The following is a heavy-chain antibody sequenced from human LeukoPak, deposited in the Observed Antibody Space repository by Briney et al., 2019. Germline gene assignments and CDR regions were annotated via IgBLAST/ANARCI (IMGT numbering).Heavy chain of an antibody. CDR2: TYYSGST. J-gene: IGHJ4*02. CDR3: ARHKRGDGYSGYDSFDY. Sequence: SETLSLTCSVSGGSISSYYWGWIRQPPGKGLEWIGYTYYSGSTNYNPSLRSRVTISVDTSKNQFSLKLTSVTAADTAVYFCARHKRGDGYSGYDSFDYWGQGTLATVSS. V-gene: IGHV4-59*08. D-gene: IGHD5-12*01. CDR1: GGSISSYY.